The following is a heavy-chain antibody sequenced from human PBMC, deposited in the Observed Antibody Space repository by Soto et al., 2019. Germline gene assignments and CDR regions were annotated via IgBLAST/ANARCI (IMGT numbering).Heavy chain of an antibody. V-gene: IGHV4-59*01. J-gene: IGHJ6*02. CDR3: ARGSYYYYGMDV. CDR1: GGSISSYY. Sequence: SETLSLTCTVSGGSISSYYWSWIRQPPGKGLEWIGYIYYSGSTNYNPSLKSRVTISVDTSKNQFSLKLSSVTAADTAVYYCARGSYYYYGMDVWGQGTTVTVSS. D-gene: IGHD3-10*01. CDR2: IYYSGST.